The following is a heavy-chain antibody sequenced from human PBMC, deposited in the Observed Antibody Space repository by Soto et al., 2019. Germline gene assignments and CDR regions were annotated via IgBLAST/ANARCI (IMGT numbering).Heavy chain of an antibody. CDR1: GFTFSSYS. D-gene: IGHD4-17*01. J-gene: IGHJ3*02. V-gene: IGHV3-21*01. CDR2: ISSSSSYI. CDR3: ATVCYGDYHDAFDI. Sequence: EVQLVESGGGLVKPGGSLRLSCAASGFTFSSYSMNWVRQAPGKGLEWVSSISSSSSYIYYADSVKGRFTISRDNAKNSLYLQMNSLRAEDTAVYYCATVCYGDYHDAFDIWGQGTMVTVSS.